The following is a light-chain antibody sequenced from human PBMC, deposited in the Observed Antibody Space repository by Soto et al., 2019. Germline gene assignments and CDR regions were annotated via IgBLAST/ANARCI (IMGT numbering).Light chain of an antibody. CDR2: AAS. V-gene: IGKV1-9*01. J-gene: IGKJ4*01. Sequence: DIQLTQSPSFLSASVGDRVTITCRASQGISSYLAWYQQKPGKAPKLLIYAASTLQSGVPSRFSGCGSGTESTLANSSLLPNDFATYYCEQLNSYTLTVGGGTKVEIK. CDR1: QGISSY. CDR3: EQLNSYTLT.